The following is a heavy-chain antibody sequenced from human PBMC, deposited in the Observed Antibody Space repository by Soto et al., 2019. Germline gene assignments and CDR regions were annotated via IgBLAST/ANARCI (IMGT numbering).Heavy chain of an antibody. Sequence: PSETLSLTCTVSGGSITTDYWSWIRQPPGKGLEWIGNIYYSGSTNYNPSLKSRVTISLDTSKNEFSLKLSSVTAADTAVYYCASTRRWLSFDSWGPGTLVTSPQ. J-gene: IGHJ4*02. CDR1: GGSITTDY. D-gene: IGHD3-22*01. CDR2: IYYSGST. V-gene: IGHV4-59*01. CDR3: ASTRRWLSFDS.